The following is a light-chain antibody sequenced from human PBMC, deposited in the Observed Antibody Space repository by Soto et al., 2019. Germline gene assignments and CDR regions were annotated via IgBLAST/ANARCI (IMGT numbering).Light chain of an antibody. V-gene: IGLV2-14*03. CDR2: EVS. Sequence: QSVLTQPASVSGSPGQTITISCTGSTSDVGGYSFVSWYRQYPGQAPKLIIYEVSNRPSGLSNRFSGSKSANTASLTIAGLQTEDEADYYCASYTSSRATWIFGTGTKVTV. CDR1: TSDVGGYSF. J-gene: IGLJ1*01. CDR3: ASYTSSRATWI.